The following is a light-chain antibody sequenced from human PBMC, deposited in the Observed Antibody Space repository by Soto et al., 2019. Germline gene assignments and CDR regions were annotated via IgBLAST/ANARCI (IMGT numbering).Light chain of an antibody. V-gene: IGKV1-33*01. J-gene: IGKJ2*01. CDR2: DAS. CDR1: QDISNY. Sequence: DIQMTQSPSSLSASVGDRVTITCQASQDISNYLNWYQQKPGKAPKLLIYDASNLETGVPSGFSGSGSGTDFTFTISSLQPEDIATYYCQQYDNLPMYTFGQGTKVDIK. CDR3: QQYDNLPMYT.